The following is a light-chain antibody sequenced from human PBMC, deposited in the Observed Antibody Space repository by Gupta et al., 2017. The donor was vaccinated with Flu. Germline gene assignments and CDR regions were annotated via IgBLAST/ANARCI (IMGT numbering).Light chain of an antibody. CDR3: QLYDTVSGS. CDR1: QDIRNY. Sequence: DIQMTQSPSSLSASVGDRVTITCQASQDIRNYLNWYQQRPGKAPKLLIYDAFNLERGVPSRFSGSGAGTHFTFTISSLQPEDIATYFCQLYDTVSGSFGQETLLEIQ. CDR2: DAF. V-gene: IGKV1-33*01. J-gene: IGKJ5*01.